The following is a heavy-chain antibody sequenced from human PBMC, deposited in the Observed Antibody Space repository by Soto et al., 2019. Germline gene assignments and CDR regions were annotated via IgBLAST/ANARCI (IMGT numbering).Heavy chain of an antibody. V-gene: IGHV1-2*04. D-gene: IGHD3-22*01. J-gene: IGHJ4*02. CDR3: ARDLNYYDSSGYYYEVGGYFDY. CDR1: GYTFTGYY. CDR2: INPNSGGT. Sequence: ASVKVSCKASGYTFTGYYMHWVRQAPGQGLEWMGWINPNSGGTNYAQKFQGWVTMTRDTSISTAYMELSRLRSDDTAVYYCARDLNYYDSSGYYYEVGGYFDYWGQGTLVTVSS.